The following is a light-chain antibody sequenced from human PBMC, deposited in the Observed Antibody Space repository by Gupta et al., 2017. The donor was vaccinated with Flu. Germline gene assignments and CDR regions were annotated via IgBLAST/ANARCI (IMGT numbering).Light chain of an antibody. Sequence: AIRMTQSPSSFSASTGDRVTITCRASQGISSYLAWYQQKPGKAPKLLIYAASTLQSGVPSRFSGSGSGTDFTLTISCLQSEDFATYYCQQYESYPLTFGHGTKLDIK. CDR2: AAS. CDR1: QGISSY. V-gene: IGKV1-8*01. CDR3: QQYESYPLT. J-gene: IGKJ3*01.